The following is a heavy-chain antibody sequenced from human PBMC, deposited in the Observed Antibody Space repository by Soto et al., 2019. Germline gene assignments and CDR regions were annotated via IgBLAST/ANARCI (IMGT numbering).Heavy chain of an antibody. Sequence: QVQLVQSGAEVKKPGSSVKVSCKASGGTFSSYAISWVRQAPGQGLEWMGGIIPIFGTANYAQKFQGRVTITADKSTSTAYMELSSLRSEDMAVYYCAIGTIGYCSGGSCYSPDYWGQGTLVTVSS. CDR1: GGTFSSYA. J-gene: IGHJ4*02. V-gene: IGHV1-69*06. CDR2: IIPIFGTA. CDR3: AIGTIGYCSGGSCYSPDY. D-gene: IGHD2-15*01.